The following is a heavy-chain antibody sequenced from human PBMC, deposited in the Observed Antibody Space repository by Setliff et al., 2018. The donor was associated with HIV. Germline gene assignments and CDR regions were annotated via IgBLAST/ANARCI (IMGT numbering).Heavy chain of an antibody. D-gene: IGHD2-15*01. CDR2: IYHNGST. Sequence: SETLSLTCTVSGGSISIGGYYWGWIRQHPGKGLEWIGYIYHNGSTYYNPSLKSRLIISVDTSKSTLFLQMNSLIADDTAVYYCARGGGDVKVVDARSVDYYYMDVWDNGTAVTVSS. V-gene: IGHV4-31*03. J-gene: IGHJ6*03. CDR1: GGSISIGGYY. CDR3: ARGGGDVKVVDARSVDYYYMDV.